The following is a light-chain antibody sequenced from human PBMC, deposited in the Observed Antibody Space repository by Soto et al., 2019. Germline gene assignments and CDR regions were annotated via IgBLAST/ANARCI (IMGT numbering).Light chain of an antibody. J-gene: IGKJ5*01. CDR1: QSVRSW. CDR2: AAS. Sequence: DIQMTQSPSTLSASVGDRVTITCRASQSVRSWLAWYQQKPGRAPKFLIYAASSLQSGVPSRFSGSGSGTDFTLTISSLEPEDFAVYYCQQRSNWPPTFGQGTRLEIK. V-gene: IGKV1-5*01. CDR3: QQRSNWPPT.